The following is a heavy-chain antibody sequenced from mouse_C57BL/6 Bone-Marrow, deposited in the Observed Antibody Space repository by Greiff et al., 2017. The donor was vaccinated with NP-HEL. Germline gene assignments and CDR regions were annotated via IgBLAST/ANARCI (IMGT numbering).Heavy chain of an antibody. J-gene: IGHJ4*01. CDR3: ARDYYGTPYYAMDY. CDR1: GYTFTSYW. V-gene: IGHV1-50*01. CDR2: IDPSDSYT. Sequence: QVHVKQPGAELVKPGASVKLSCKASGYTFTSYWMQWVNQRPGQGLEWIGEIDPSDSYTNYNQKFKGKATLTVDTSSSTAYMQLSSLTSEDSAVYYCARDYYGTPYYAMDYWGQGTSVTVSS. D-gene: IGHD1-1*01.